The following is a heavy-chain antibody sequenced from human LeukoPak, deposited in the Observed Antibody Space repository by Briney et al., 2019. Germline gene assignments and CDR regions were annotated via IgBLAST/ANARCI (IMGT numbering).Heavy chain of an antibody. D-gene: IGHD2-15*01. CDR3: ARVGWVYCSGGSCYSWYFDY. CDR2: IYYSGST. J-gene: IGHJ4*02. CDR1: GGSISSSSYY. Sequence: SETLSLTCTVSGGSISSSSYYWGWIRQPPGQGLEWIGSIYYSGSTYYNPSLKSRVTIAVDTSKNQFSLKLSSVTAADTAVYYCARVGWVYCSGGSCYSWYFDYWGQGTLVTVSS. V-gene: IGHV4-39*07.